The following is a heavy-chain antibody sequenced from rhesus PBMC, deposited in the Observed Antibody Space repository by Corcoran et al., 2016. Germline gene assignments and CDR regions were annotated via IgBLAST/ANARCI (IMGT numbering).Heavy chain of an antibody. V-gene: IGHV3-132*01. CDR2: IRIVGGT. CDR3: AREGTVGGFFDL. J-gene: IGHJ2*01. D-gene: IGHD3-9*01. Sequence: VEQLVESGGGLVQPGASLRLSCAASEFTFSSYDMHWVRQAPGKGLEWVSAIRIVGGTYYPDSVKGRFTISRDNAKNSLYLQMNSLRAEDTAVYYCAREGTVGGFFDLWGPGTPITISS. CDR1: EFTFSSYD.